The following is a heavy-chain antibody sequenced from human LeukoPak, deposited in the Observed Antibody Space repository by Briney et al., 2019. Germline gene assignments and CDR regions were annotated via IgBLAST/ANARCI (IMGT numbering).Heavy chain of an antibody. V-gene: IGHV1-2*02. CDR1: GYTFTGYY. Sequence: ASVKVSCKASGYTFTGYYMHWVRQAPGQGLEWMGWINPNSGGTNYAQTFQGRVTMTRDTSISTAYMGLSRLRSDHTAVYFCPRGPLLQLGGGKTFDYWGQGTLVTVSS. D-gene: IGHD3-16*01. J-gene: IGHJ4*02. CDR2: INPNSGGT. CDR3: PRGPLLQLGGGKTFDY.